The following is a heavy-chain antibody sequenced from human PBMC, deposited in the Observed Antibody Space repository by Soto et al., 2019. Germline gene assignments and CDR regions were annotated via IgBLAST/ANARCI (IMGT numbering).Heavy chain of an antibody. Sequence: RASLKFSFKSPGGTFSRYAISWVRQAPGQGLEWMGGIIPIFGTANSAQKFKGRVTITADESTSTAYMELSSLRSEDTAVYYCARDFSMVRGAGSYYYYGMDVWGQGTTV. D-gene: IGHD3-10*01. J-gene: IGHJ6*02. V-gene: IGHV1-69*13. CDR1: GGTFSRYA. CDR3: ARDFSMVRGAGSYYYYGMDV. CDR2: IIPIFGTA.